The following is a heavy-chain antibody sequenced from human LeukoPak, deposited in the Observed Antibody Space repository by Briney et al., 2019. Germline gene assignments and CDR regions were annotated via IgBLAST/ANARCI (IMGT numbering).Heavy chain of an antibody. J-gene: IGHJ4*02. CDR2: IYYSGST. CDR1: GDSISSGDYY. Sequence: TLSLTCTVSGDSISSGDYYWSWIRQPPGKGLEWIGYIYYSGSTYYNPSLKSRVTISVDTSKNQFSLKLNSVTAADTAVYFCARGSMPDYWGQGTLVTVSS. CDR3: ARGSMPDY. V-gene: IGHV4-30-4*08. D-gene: IGHD2/OR15-2a*01.